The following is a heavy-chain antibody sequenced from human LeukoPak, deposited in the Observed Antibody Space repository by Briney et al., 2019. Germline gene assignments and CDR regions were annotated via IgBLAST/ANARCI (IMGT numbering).Heavy chain of an antibody. J-gene: IGHJ5*02. CDR2: VYYSGGT. CDR1: GGSISSYY. V-gene: IGHV4-59*01. D-gene: IGHD3-3*01. CDR3: ARGQYYDFWSGYYVSGNWFDP. Sequence: SETLSVTCTVTGGSISSYYWSWIRQPPGKGLEWIGYVYYSGGTSYNPSLRSRVTISMDTSKKQFSLRLSSVTAADTAVYYCARGQYYDFWSGYYVSGNWFDPWGQGTLVTVSS.